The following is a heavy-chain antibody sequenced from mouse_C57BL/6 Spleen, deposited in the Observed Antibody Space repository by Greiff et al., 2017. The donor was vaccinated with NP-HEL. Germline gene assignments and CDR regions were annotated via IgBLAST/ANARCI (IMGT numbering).Heavy chain of an antibody. Sequence: QVQLQQSGAELVKPGASVKISCKASGYAFSSYWMNWVKQRPGKGLEWIGQIYPGDGDTNYNGKFKGKATLTADKSSSTAYMQLSSLTSEDSAVYFCARRGYYDGDWFAYWGQGTLVTVSA. V-gene: IGHV1-80*01. CDR1: GYAFSSYW. D-gene: IGHD1-1*01. CDR2: IYPGDGDT. J-gene: IGHJ3*01. CDR3: ARRGYYDGDWFAY.